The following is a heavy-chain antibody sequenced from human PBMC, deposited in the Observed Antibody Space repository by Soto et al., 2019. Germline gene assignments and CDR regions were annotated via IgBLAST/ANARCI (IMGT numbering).Heavy chain of an antibody. CDR3: ARDKIVVVPAATRRYYYGMDV. CDR1: GFAFISYA. CDR2: ISYDGSNK. V-gene: IGHV3-30-3*01. D-gene: IGHD2-2*01. J-gene: IGHJ6*02. Sequence: PGGSLRLSCAASGFAFISYAMHWVRQAPGKALEWVAVISYDGSNKYYADSVKGRFTISRDNSKNTLYLQMNSLRAEDTAVYYCARDKIVVVPAATRRYYYGMDVWGQGTTVTVSS.